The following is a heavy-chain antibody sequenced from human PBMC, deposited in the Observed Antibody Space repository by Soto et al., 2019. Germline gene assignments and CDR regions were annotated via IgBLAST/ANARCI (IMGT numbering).Heavy chain of an antibody. D-gene: IGHD5-18*01. CDR2: ISGSGSYI. CDR1: GFTFSSYT. V-gene: IGHV3-21*01. J-gene: IGHJ5*02. CDR3: ARDVETSMDGLNYFDP. Sequence: EEQLVESGGGLVKPGGSLRLSCAASGFTFSSYTMNWVRQAPGKGLEWVSSISGSGSYIHYADSVKGRFTISRDNAKNSLFLQMDSLRAEDTAVYYCARDVETSMDGLNYFDPWGQGTLVTVSS.